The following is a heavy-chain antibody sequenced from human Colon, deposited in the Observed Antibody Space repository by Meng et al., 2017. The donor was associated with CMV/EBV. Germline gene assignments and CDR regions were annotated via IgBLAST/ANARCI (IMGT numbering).Heavy chain of an antibody. J-gene: IGHJ4*02. CDR2: INPNNGGT. CDR1: GYSFTDDY. V-gene: IGHV1-2*02. D-gene: IGHD1-7*01. CDR3: ARGPPSNWNFHLDN. Sequence: KSSGYSFTDDYFHWVRQAPGQGLEWMGWINPNNGGTNYAQKFQVRVTMTTDTSISTAFLDVTSLRSDDTAVYYCARGPPSNWNFHLDNWGQGTLVTVSS.